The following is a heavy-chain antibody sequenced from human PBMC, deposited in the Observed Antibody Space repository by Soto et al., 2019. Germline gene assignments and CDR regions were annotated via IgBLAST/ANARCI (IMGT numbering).Heavy chain of an antibody. V-gene: IGHV3-49*04. CDR3: TRGLSTPPGSSRDYYGLDG. CDR1: GFTFGDYT. J-gene: IGHJ6*02. D-gene: IGHD2-2*01. Sequence: GGSLRLSCTASGFTFGDYTMSWVRQAPGKGLEWVGFIRSKPYGETTEYAASVKGRFTISRDDYRSIAYLQMNSLKTEDTAVYWCTRGLSTPPGSSRDYYGLDGWGPGTTVTVSS. CDR2: IRSKPYGETT.